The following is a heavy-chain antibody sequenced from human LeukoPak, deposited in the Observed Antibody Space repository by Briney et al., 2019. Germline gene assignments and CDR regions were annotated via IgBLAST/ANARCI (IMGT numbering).Heavy chain of an antibody. CDR1: GGSLSSGGYS. CDR3: ARDSGWYDSSGYPAREYRYFDL. J-gene: IGHJ2*01. Sequence: SETLSLTCAVSGGSLSSGGYSWRWLRQPPGKGLEWIGYIYHSGSTYYNPSLKSRVTISVDRSKSQFSLKLSSVTAADTAVYYCARDSGWYDSSGYPAREYRYFDLWGRGTLVTVSS. V-gene: IGHV4-30-2*01. D-gene: IGHD3-22*01. CDR2: IYHSGST.